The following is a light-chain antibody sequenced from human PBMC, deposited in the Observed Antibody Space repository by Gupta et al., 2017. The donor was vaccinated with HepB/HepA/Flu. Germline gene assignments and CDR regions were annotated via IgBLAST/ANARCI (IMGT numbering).Light chain of an antibody. CDR3: STSTSSSALPVV. J-gene: IGLJ3*02. CDR1: SSDVGGYNF. CDR2: DVS. V-gene: IGLV2-14*03. Sequence: QSALTQPASVSGSPGQSITISCPGTSSDVGGYNFVSWYPQYPGNDPKLIIYDVSNRPSGVSNPFSGANTGGTASLTISGRQDEDEAAYYYSTSTSSSALPVVFGGGTKLTV.